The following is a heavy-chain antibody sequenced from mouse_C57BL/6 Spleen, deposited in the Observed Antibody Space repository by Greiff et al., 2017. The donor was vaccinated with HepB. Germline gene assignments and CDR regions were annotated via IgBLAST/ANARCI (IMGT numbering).Heavy chain of an antibody. D-gene: IGHD1-1*01. CDR3: ARGDYGSSQAWFAY. J-gene: IGHJ3*01. Sequence: EVQGVESGGGLVKPGGSLKLSCAASGFTFSDYGMHWVRQAPEKGLEWVAYISSGSSTIYYADTVKGRFTISRDNAKNTLFLQMTSLRSEDTAMYYCARGDYGSSQAWFAYWGQGTLVTVSA. V-gene: IGHV5-17*01. CDR1: GFTFSDYG. CDR2: ISSGSSTI.